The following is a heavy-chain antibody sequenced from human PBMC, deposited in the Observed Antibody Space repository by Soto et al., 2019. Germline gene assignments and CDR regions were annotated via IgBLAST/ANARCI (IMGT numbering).Heavy chain of an antibody. Sequence: EVQLLESGGGLVQPGESLRLSCAFSGFIFGNYMMTWVRQAPGKGLEWVSTIRDGGESTYYADSVKGRFTISRDNSKNSXXLQMDIRGVEDTAVYCCAPHVHCSGGSCHYDAFDIRGQGTMVTVSS. CDR2: IRDGGEST. CDR3: APHVHCSGGSCHYDAFDI. D-gene: IGHD2-15*01. J-gene: IGHJ3*02. CDR1: GFIFGNYM. V-gene: IGHV3-23*01.